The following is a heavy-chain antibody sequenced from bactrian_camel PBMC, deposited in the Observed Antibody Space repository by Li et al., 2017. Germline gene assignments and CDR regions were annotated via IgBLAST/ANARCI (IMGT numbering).Heavy chain of an antibody. J-gene: IGHJ6*01. CDR3: AADEMTGLRGRCPRNLAPPLFGF. V-gene: IGHV3S54*01. Sequence: HVQLVESGGGSVQAGGSLRLSCAASGSDFNANYMVMAWFRQGPGKDREGVAAIYTAGGNAYSADSVEGRFTISRDNAKNTVHLQMDNLKPEDTAMYYCAADEMTGLRGRCPRNLAPPLFGFWGQGTQVTVS. D-gene: IGHD1*01. CDR2: IYTAGGNA. CDR1: GSDFNANYMV.